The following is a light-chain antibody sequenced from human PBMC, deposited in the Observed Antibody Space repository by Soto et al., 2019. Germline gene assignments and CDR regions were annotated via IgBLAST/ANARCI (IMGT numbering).Light chain of an antibody. V-gene: IGKV3-11*01. CDR1: QSVSSY. Sequence: EIVLTQSPATLSLSPGERATLSCRASQSVSSYLAWYQQKPGQAPRLLIYDASNRATGIPARFSGSGSGTGFTLTISGLEPEAFAVYYCQQRSYWPGTFGPRTKVDIK. CDR2: DAS. J-gene: IGKJ3*01. CDR3: QQRSYWPGT.